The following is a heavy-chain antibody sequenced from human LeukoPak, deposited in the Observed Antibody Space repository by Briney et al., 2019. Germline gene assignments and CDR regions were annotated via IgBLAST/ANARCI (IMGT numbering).Heavy chain of an antibody. CDR1: GGSFSGYY. J-gene: IGHJ4*02. V-gene: IGHV4-34*01. Sequence: PSETLSLTCAVYGGSFSGYYWSWIRQPPGKGLEWIGEINHSGSTNYNPSLKSRVTISVDTSKNQFSLKLSSVTAADTAVYYCARATELLSCSDYWGQGTLVTVSS. CDR3: ARATELLSCSDY. D-gene: IGHD1-26*01. CDR2: INHSGST.